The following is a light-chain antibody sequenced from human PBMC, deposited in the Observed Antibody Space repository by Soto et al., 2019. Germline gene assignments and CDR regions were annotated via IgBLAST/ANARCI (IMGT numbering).Light chain of an antibody. CDR2: GAS. J-gene: IGKJ3*01. CDR1: QSVDIRY. Sequence: DIVLTQSPVTLSLSPGDRATLSCRASQSVDIRYLAWYQQRPGQAPRLLIYGASNRAAAIPGRFSGSGSGTDFTLTISRLEPEDFAVYYCQQYDDAQGFIFGPGIKVDLK. CDR3: QQYDDAQGFI. V-gene: IGKV3-20*01.